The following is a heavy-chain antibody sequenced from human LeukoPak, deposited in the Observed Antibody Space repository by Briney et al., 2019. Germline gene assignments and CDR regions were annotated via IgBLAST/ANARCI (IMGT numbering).Heavy chain of an antibody. J-gene: IGHJ3*02. Sequence: GASVKVSCKASGYTFTGYYMHWVRQAPGQGLEWMGWINPNSGGTNYAQKFQGRVTMTRDTSISTAYMELSRLRSDDTAVYYCVRDRFLFVGQLVPRPNDAFDIWGQGTMVTVSS. V-gene: IGHV1-2*02. CDR2: INPNSGGT. CDR3: VRDRFLFVGQLVPRPNDAFDI. D-gene: IGHD6-13*01. CDR1: GYTFTGYY.